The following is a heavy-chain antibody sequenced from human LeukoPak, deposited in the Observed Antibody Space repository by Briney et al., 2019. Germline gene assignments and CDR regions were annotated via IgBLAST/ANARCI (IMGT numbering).Heavy chain of an antibody. J-gene: IGHJ6*03. V-gene: IGHV4-59*01. CDR2: IYYSGST. Sequence: SETLSLTCIDSGGSLSVYYWCWSWATPGEGLGSIGHIYYSGSTNYNPSLKSRVTISVDTSKNQFSLKLSSVTAADTAVYYCARDSTEGWGLYYYYYMDVWGKGTTVTISS. CDR3: ARDSTEGWGLYYYYYMDV. D-gene: IGHD2-2*01. CDR1: GGSLSVYY.